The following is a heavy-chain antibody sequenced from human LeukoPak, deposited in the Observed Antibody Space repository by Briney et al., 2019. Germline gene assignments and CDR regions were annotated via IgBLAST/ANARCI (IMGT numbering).Heavy chain of an antibody. CDR1: GFTFSEYA. D-gene: IGHD6-19*01. CDR2: ICCHSSNI. Sequence: GRSLRLSCAASGFTFSEYAMHWVRHAPGKGLEWVSGICCHSSNICYADLLKGRFTISRDNAMNTLYVKMNSLGAEDTAVYYCARKAALWLVTSLPDYWGQGTLVTVSA. CDR3: ARKAALWLVTSLPDY. V-gene: IGHV3-9*01. J-gene: IGHJ4*02.